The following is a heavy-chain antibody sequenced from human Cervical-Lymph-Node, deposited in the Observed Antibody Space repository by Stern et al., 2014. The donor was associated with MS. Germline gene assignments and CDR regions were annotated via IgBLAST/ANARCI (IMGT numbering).Heavy chain of an antibody. D-gene: IGHD3-22*01. CDR1: GDSLSKLY. CDR2: DAPEEGKI. CDR3: ASVRITVIELEGMDV. V-gene: IGHV1-24*01. J-gene: IGHJ6*02. Sequence: QVQLVQSGAEVKKPGASVKVSCKVSGDSLSKLYMHWVRQAPGEGLEWMGGDAPEEGKIVYAQKFQGRVSMTEDTSADTAYLELRSLRSEDSAVYYCASVRITVIELEGMDVWGQGTTVTVS.